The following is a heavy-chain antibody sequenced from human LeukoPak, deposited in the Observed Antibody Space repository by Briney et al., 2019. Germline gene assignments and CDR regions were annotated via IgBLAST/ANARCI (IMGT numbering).Heavy chain of an antibody. CDR3: VGVRWFGGSNWFDP. CDR1: GFTFSTSA. V-gene: IGHV3-64D*09. J-gene: IGHJ5*02. CDR2: ISSNGGST. D-gene: IGHD3-10*01. Sequence: GGSLRLSCSASGFTFSTSAMHWVRQAPGKGLESVSAISSNGGSTYYADSVKGRFTISRDNSKNTLHLQMSSLRAEDTAVYYCVGVRWFGGSNWFDPWGQGTLVTVSS.